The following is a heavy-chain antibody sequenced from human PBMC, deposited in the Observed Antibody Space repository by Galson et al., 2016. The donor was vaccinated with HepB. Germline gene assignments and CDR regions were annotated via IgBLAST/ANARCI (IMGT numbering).Heavy chain of an antibody. CDR2: ISYDGGNK. J-gene: IGHJ1*01. V-gene: IGHV3-30*18. D-gene: IGHD3-22*01. CDR3: AKDQYYHDRRPQCFQH. CDR1: GFTFSDYG. Sequence: SLRLSCAASGFTFSDYGMHWVRQAPGKGLEWVAVISYDGGNKYYGDSVKGRFTVSRDNSKNTLYLQMNSLRADDSAVYYCAKDQYYHDRRPQCFQHWGQGTLVTVSS.